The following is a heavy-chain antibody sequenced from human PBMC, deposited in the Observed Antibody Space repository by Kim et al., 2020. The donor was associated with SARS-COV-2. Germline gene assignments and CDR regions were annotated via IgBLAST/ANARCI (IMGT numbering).Heavy chain of an antibody. CDR3: AKDSRYDSSGYKDAFDI. CDR2: ISGSGGST. J-gene: IGHJ3*02. D-gene: IGHD3-22*01. V-gene: IGHV3-23*01. CDR1: GFTFSSYA. Sequence: GGSLRLSCAASGFTFSSYAMSWVRQAPGKGLEWVSAISGSGGSTYYADSVKGRFTISRDNSKNTLYLQMNSLRAEDTAVYYCAKDSRYDSSGYKDAFDIWGPGTMVTVSS.